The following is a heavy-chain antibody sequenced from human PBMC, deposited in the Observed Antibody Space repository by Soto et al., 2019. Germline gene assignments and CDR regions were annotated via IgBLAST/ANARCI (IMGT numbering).Heavy chain of an antibody. V-gene: IGHV1-2*02. CDR2: VNPNSGDT. Sequence: QVRLVQSGAEVKRPGASVKVSCKTSGYTFSGYRMHWVRQAPGQGLEWMGWVNPNSGDTNYAQAFHGRVTMTSDTSIYTVYMQLIRLTSDDTAMFYCASEYWHFDYCGQGTLNTVSS. CDR3: ASEYWHFDY. CDR1: GYTFSGYR. D-gene: IGHD2-15*01. J-gene: IGHJ4*02.